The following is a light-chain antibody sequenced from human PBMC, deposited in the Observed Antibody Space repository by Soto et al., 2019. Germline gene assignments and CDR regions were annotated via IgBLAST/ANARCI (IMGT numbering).Light chain of an antibody. V-gene: IGKV3-20*01. CDR3: QQYDSTPPT. CDR1: QSVNSNY. J-gene: IGKJ1*01. Sequence: EIVLTQSPGTLSLSPGERATLSCRASQSVNSNYLAWYQRKPGQAPRLLIYGASNRATDIPYRFSASGSGTDFPLTITRLEADDFAVYYCQQYDSTPPTFGQGTKVEVK. CDR2: GAS.